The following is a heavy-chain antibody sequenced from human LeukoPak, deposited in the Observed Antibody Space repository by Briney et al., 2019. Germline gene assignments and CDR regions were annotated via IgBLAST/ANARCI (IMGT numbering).Heavy chain of an antibody. D-gene: IGHD1-26*01. CDR3: ARDPYSGNYGNYYYYYMDV. CDR1: GFSFNNYN. Sequence: GGSLRLSCATSGFSFNNYNMNWVRQAPGGALEWVSSITSSGTYIFYADSVKGRFTISRDNTKNSLYLQMNSLGPEDTPVYYCARDPYSGNYGNYYYYYMDVWGKGTTVTISS. CDR2: ITSSGTYI. J-gene: IGHJ6*03. V-gene: IGHV3-21*01.